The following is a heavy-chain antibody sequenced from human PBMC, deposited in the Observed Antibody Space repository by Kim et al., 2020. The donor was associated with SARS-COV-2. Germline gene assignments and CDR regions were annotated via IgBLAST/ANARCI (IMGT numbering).Heavy chain of an antibody. Sequence: SETLSLTCTVSDYSLSGTAYFWSWIRQHHGQGLEWVGHMAYTGDTFTNPSLMGRPTISTDTYKRQFSLSLTSVTAADTAVYYCARGVGEDCEEDAFDIWG. CDR2: MAYTGDT. V-gene: IGHV4-31*03. CDR1: DYSLSGTAYF. J-gene: IGHJ3*02. D-gene: IGHD2-21*01. CDR3: ARGVGEDCEEDAFDI.